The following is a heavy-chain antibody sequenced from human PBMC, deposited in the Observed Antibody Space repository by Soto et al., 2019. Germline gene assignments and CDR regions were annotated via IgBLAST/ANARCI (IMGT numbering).Heavy chain of an antibody. D-gene: IGHD6-19*01. CDR2: ISAYNGNT. Sequence: EASVKVSCKPSGYTFTSYGFSWVRQAPGQGLEWKGWISAYNGNTNYAQKLQGRVTMTTDTSTSTAYMELRSLRSDDAAVYYCARDKWGGDSSGWQSYGYYYGMDVWGQGTTVTVSS. CDR3: ARDKWGGDSSGWQSYGYYYGMDV. J-gene: IGHJ6*02. V-gene: IGHV1-18*01. CDR1: GYTFTSYG.